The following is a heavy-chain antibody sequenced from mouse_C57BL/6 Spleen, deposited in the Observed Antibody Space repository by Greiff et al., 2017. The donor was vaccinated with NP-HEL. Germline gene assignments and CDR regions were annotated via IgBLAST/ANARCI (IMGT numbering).Heavy chain of an antibody. CDR1: GYTFTSYW. J-gene: IGHJ3*01. V-gene: IGHV1-61*01. Sequence: QVQLQQPGAELVRPGSSVKLSCKASGYTFTSYWMDWVKQRPGQGLEWIGNIYPSDSETHYNQKFKDKATLTVDKSSSTAYMQLSSLTSEDSAVYYCARVDYGSSSFAYWGQGTLVTVSA. D-gene: IGHD1-1*01. CDR3: ARVDYGSSSFAY. CDR2: IYPSDSET.